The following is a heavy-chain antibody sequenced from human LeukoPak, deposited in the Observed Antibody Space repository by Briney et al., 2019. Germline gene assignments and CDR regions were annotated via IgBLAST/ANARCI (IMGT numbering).Heavy chain of an antibody. CDR2: INPKSGDT. CDR3: ARGPNTGAFDA. CDR1: GYTFSDYY. V-gene: IGHV1-2*02. J-gene: IGHJ4*02. D-gene: IGHD7-27*01. Sequence: ASVKVSCKASGYTFSDYYMHWWRQAPGQRLEWLGWINPKSGDTNFAQNFQGRVTMTGDTSISTAYMELSSLTSDDRAVYYCARGPNTGAFDAWGQGTLVTVSS.